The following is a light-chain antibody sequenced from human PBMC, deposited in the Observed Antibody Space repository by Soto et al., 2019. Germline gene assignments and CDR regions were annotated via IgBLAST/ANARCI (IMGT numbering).Light chain of an antibody. Sequence: EIPLALSPVSLSLAPGELATISCSSNQIVFNNYLARYQQKPGQAPRLLIYAASSRATDIPDRVSGIGSGTHFTLTISRLEPEDSAVYYCQQYGSSHPITFGQGARLEIK. V-gene: IGKV3-20*01. CDR3: QQYGSSHPIT. CDR1: QIVFNNY. J-gene: IGKJ5*01. CDR2: AAS.